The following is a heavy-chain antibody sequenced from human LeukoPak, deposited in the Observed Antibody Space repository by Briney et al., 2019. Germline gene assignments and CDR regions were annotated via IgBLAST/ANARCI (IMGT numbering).Heavy chain of an antibody. V-gene: IGHV4-59*01. CDR1: GDSISSNY. CDR2: IYDSGST. Sequence: KPSETLSLTCTVSGDSISSNYWSWIRKPPGKGLEWIGYIYDSGSTNYNPSLKSRVTISVDTSKNRFSLKLSSVTAADTAVYYCARDPSGYFNYWGQGTLVTVSS. J-gene: IGHJ4*02. CDR3: ARDPSGYFNY. D-gene: IGHD3-22*01.